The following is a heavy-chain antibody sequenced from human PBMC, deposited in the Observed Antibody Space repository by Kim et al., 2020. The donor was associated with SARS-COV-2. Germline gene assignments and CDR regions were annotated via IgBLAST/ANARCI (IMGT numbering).Heavy chain of an antibody. CDR3: ARAPGLGTMIVVVTHFYY. Sequence: SETLSLTCTVSGGSISSGGCYWSWIRQHPGKGLEWIGYIYYSGSTYYNPSLKSRVTISVYTSKNQFSLKLSSVTAADTAVYYCARAPGLGTMIVVVTHFYYWRKGNLVTVSS. CDR2: IYYSGST. J-gene: IGHJ4*02. V-gene: IGHV4-31*03. CDR1: GGSISSGGCY. D-gene: IGHD3-22*01.